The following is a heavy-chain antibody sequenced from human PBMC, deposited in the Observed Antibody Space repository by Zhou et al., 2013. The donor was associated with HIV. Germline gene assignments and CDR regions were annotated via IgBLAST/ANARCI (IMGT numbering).Heavy chain of an antibody. J-gene: IGHJ6*03. CDR2: IIPIFGTA. CDR3: ARGTTVVPHRRYYMDV. Sequence: QVQLVQSGAEVKKPGSSVKVSCKASGGTFSSYAISWVRQAPGQGLEWMGGIIPIFGTANYAQKFQGRVTITTDESTSTAYMELSSLRSEDTAVYYCARGTTVVPHRRYYMDVWGKGDHGHRLL. V-gene: IGHV1-69*05. D-gene: IGHD4-17*01. CDR1: GGTFSSYA.